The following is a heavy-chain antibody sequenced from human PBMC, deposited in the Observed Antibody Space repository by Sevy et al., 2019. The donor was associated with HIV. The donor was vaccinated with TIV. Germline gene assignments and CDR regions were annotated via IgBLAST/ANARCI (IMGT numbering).Heavy chain of an antibody. V-gene: IGHV3-53*01. Sequence: GGSLRLSFSASGFTVSSNYMSWVRQAPGKGLEWVSVIYSGGSTYYADSVKGLFTISRDNSKNTLYLQMNSLRAEDTAVYYCARDVTFSQYYYYGMDVWGQGTTVTVSS. D-gene: IGHD3-3*02. CDR2: IYSGGST. CDR3: ARDVTFSQYYYYGMDV. CDR1: GFTVSSNY. J-gene: IGHJ6*02.